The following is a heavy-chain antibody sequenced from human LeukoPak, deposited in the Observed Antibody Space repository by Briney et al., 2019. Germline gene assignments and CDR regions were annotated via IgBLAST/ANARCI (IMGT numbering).Heavy chain of an antibody. Sequence: ASVKVSCKASGDTFTTDYIHWVRQGPGQGPEWMGVSNPSGGSTTNAQKFQGRVTMTRDTSTSTVYMELSSLRSEDTAIYYCDYGHDYYYYRYMDVWGKGTTVTVSS. CDR2: SNPSGGST. V-gene: IGHV1-46*01. D-gene: IGHD3-10*01. CDR3: DYGHDYYYYRYMDV. CDR1: GDTFTTDY. J-gene: IGHJ6*03.